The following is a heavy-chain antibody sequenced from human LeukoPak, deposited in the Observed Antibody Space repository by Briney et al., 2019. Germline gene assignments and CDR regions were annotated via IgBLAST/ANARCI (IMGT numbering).Heavy chain of an antibody. D-gene: IGHD4-23*01. J-gene: IGHJ4*02. V-gene: IGHV1-46*01. CDR3: ASGGNSGNILS. CDR2: INPSGGST. Sequence: EASVKVSCKASGYTFTSYYMHWVRQAPGQGLEWVGIINPSGGSTSYAQKFQGRVTMTRDMSTSTVYMELSSLRSEDTAVYYCASGGNSGNILSWGQGTLVTVSS. CDR1: GYTFTSYY.